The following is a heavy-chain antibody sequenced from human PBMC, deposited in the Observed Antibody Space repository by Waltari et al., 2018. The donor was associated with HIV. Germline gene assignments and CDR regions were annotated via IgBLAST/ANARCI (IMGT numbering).Heavy chain of an antibody. CDR1: GGSFSGSF. CDR2: MNYSGNT. J-gene: IGHJ4*02. CDR3: ASLHITTSGTEFDF. V-gene: IGHV4-34*02. D-gene: IGHD1-1*01. Sequence: VQLKQWGAGLLKPSETLSLTCAVYGGSFSGSFWSWIRQSPGEGLEWIGEMNYSGNTKYNPSLKSRFSMSVNTSLNQVSLKLSSVTAADTAVYYCASLHITTSGTEFDFWGQGTVVTVSS.